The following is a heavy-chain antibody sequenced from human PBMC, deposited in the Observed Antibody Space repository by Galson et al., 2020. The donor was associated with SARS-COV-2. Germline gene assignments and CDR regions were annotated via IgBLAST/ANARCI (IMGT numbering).Heavy chain of an antibody. D-gene: IGHD2-2*01. Sequence: QAGGSLRLCCAASGFTLSSYGMHWVRQAPGKGLEWLALLRFDGSNEYYIDSMKGRFTISRDTSRNTLYLQMNSLRVEDTALYYCARDTSTFDIWGQGTMVTVSS. CDR2: LRFDGSNE. V-gene: IGHV3-30*02. J-gene: IGHJ3*02. CDR3: ARDTSTFDI. CDR1: GFTLSSYG.